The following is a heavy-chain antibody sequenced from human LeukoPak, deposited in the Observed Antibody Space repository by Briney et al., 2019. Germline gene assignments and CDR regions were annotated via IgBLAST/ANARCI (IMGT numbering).Heavy chain of an antibody. Sequence: PSETLSLTCTVSGYSISSGYYWGWIRQPPGKGLEWIGSIYHSGRTFYNPSLKSRVTISVDTSKNQFSLKLSSVTAADTAVYYCARAVRSSWLRGYYHYYYYMDVWGKGTTVTVSS. CDR2: IYHSGRT. CDR3: ARAVRSSWLRGYYHYYYYMDV. J-gene: IGHJ6*03. V-gene: IGHV4-38-2*02. CDR1: GYSISSGYY. D-gene: IGHD6-13*01.